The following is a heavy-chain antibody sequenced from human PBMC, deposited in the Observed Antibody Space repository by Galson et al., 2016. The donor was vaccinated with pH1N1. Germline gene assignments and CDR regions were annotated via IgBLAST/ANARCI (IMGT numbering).Heavy chain of an antibody. CDR1: GFTFNDYG. Sequence: SLRLSCAASGFTFNDYGMHWVRQAPGKGLEWVSSISWNSGSIVYADSVKGRFTTSRENAKNSLYLQLNRLRVEDTALYYFAKDMNLELREGYLDHWGQGALVTVSS. CDR2: ISWNSGSI. V-gene: IGHV3-9*01. D-gene: IGHD1-7*01. CDR3: AKDMNLELREGYLDH. J-gene: IGHJ4*02.